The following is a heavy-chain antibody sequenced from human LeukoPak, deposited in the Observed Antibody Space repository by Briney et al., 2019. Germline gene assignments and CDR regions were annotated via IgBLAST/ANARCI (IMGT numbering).Heavy chain of an antibody. D-gene: IGHD2-2*01. J-gene: IGHJ4*02. CDR1: GFSLSDHW. CDR2: IKYDGSYT. V-gene: IGHV3-74*01. Sequence: QSGGSLRFSCAASGFSLSDHWMYWVRQGPGKRLVWLSRIKYDGSYTSYADSVKGRFTVSRDNAKNTLYLQMNSLRAEDTAVYYCARDSSSVPEYWGQGTPVTVSS. CDR3: ARDSSSVPEY.